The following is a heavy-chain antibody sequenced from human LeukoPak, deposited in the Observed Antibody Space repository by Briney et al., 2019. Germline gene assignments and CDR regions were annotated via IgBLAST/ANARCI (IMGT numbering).Heavy chain of an antibody. D-gene: IGHD4-17*01. CDR2: ISGGGETT. CDR3: ARDYADYVGYFFFDY. V-gene: IGHV3-23*01. CDR1: GFTFNNYA. J-gene: IGHJ4*02. Sequence: SGGSLRLPCAASGFTFNNYAMNWVRQAPGKGLEWVSSISGGGETTYYADSAKGRFTISRDNSQNTLYLQMNSLRAEDTAVYYCARDYADYVGYFFFDYWGQGTLVTVS.